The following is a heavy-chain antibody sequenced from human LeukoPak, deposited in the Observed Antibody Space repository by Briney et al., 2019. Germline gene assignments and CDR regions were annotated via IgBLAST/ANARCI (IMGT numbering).Heavy chain of an antibody. CDR2: INHSGST. CDR3: ARRLGYSSSWPYYYYYYMDV. D-gene: IGHD6-13*01. J-gene: IGHJ6*03. V-gene: IGHV4-34*01. Sequence: SETLSLTCAVYGGSSSGYYWSWIRQPPGKGLEWIGEINHSGSTNYNPSLKSRVTISVDTSKNQFSLKLSSVTAADTAVYYCARRLGYSSSWPYYYYYYMDVWGKGTTVTISS. CDR1: GGSSSGYY.